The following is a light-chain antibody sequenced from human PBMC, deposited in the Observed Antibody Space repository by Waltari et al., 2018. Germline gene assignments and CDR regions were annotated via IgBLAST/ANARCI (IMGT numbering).Light chain of an antibody. V-gene: IGLV2-8*01. CDR3: ISYAGSNTWV. CDR1: SSDVGGYNY. Sequence: QSALTQPPSASGSPGQSVTISCTGTSSDVGGYNYVPWYQQHPGKAPKLIIYEVTKRPSGVPDRFSGSKSGNTASLTVSGLQTEDEADYYCISYAGSNTWVFGGGTKLTVL. J-gene: IGLJ3*02. CDR2: EVT.